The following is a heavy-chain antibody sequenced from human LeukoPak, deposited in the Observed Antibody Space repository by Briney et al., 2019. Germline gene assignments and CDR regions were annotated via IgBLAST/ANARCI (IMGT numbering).Heavy chain of an antibody. J-gene: IGHJ4*02. D-gene: IGHD3/OR15-3a*01. Sequence: GGSLRLSCAASGFIFSGYYMSWIRQAPGKGLEWVSYISGSGNDISYADSVKGRFTISRDNAKGSLYLQMNSLRVADTAVYYCGTHAGRTGSDDWGQGTLVTVSS. CDR3: GTHAGRTGSDD. CDR1: GFIFSGYY. CDR2: ISGSGNDI. V-gene: IGHV3-11*01.